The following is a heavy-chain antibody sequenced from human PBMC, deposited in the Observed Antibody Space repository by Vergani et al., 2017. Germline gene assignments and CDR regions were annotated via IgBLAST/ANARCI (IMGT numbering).Heavy chain of an antibody. Sequence: EVQLVESGGGLVQPGGSLRLSCAASGFTFSSYSMNWVRQAPGKGLEWVSSISSSSSYIYYADSVKGRFTISRDNAKNSLYLQMNSLRAEDTAVYYCARGGRWEGSGWYLGDYWGQGTLVTVSS. J-gene: IGHJ4*02. CDR1: GFTFSSYS. D-gene: IGHD6-19*01. V-gene: IGHV3-21*01. CDR2: ISSSSSYI. CDR3: ARGGRWEGSGWYLGDY.